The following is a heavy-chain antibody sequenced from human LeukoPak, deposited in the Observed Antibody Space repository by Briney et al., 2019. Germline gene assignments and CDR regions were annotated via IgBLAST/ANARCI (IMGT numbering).Heavy chain of an antibody. J-gene: IGHJ4*02. CDR1: GGSISSYY. V-gene: IGHV4-59*01. CDR3: ARVVPGRPYFDY. Sequence: SETLSLTCAVSGGSISSYYWSWIRQPPGKGLEWIGYIYYSGSTNYNPSLKSRVTISVDTSKNQFSLKLSSVTAADTAVYYCARVVPGRPYFDYWGQGTLVTVSS. CDR2: IYYSGST.